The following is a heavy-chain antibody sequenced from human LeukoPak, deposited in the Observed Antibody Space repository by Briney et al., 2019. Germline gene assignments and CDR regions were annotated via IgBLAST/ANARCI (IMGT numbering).Heavy chain of an antibody. Sequence: PGGSLRLSCAASGFTVSSSYMSWVRQAPGKGLEWVSVIYSGGSTYYADSVKGRFTISRDNSKNTLYLQMNSLRAEDTAVYYCASQCAREGGSTSCLPYYYYYGMDVWGRGTTVTVSS. J-gene: IGHJ6*02. D-gene: IGHD2-2*01. CDR2: IYSGGST. V-gene: IGHV3-53*01. CDR1: GFTVSSSY. CDR3: ASQCAREGGSTSCLPYYYYYGMDV.